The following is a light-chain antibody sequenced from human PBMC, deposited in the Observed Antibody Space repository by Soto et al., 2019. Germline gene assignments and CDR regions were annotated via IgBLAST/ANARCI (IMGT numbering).Light chain of an antibody. CDR3: QQYNTSPPFS. J-gene: IGKJ2*01. Sequence: EIVLTQSPDTLSLSPGERATLSCRASESVTFGYLAWYQQRPGQSPRLLFSDASSRAPGIPDRFSAGGSGTDFTLTINRLEPDDFAVYYCQQYNTSPPFSFGQGTRLEIK. V-gene: IGKV3-20*01. CDR1: ESVTFGY. CDR2: DAS.